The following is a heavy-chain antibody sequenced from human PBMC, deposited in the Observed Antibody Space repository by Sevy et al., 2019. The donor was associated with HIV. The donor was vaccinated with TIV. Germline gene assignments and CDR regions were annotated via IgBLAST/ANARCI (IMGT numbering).Heavy chain of an antibody. Sequence: GGSLRLSCAASGLIFSHYGMHWVRQAPGKGLEWVAFISFDGSNKYYVDSVKGRFTISRDNSKNTLYRQMNSVRTEDTALYYCAKNTAAAGTGGFDYWGQGTRVTVSS. J-gene: IGHJ4*02. CDR2: ISFDGSNK. CDR1: GLIFSHYG. CDR3: AKNTAAAGTGGFDY. V-gene: IGHV3-30*02. D-gene: IGHD6-13*01.